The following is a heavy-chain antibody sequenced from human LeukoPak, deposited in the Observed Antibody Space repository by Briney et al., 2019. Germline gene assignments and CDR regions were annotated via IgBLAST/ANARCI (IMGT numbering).Heavy chain of an antibody. D-gene: IGHD2-15*01. Sequence: PPEALCLTCTVSGGSISSYYWSWIWQPPGKGLEWIGYIYYSGSTNYNASLTNRVTISVDTSKNQFSLKLSSVTAADTAVYYCAREVGYCSGGSCYSYFDYWGQRTLVTVSS. V-gene: IGHV4-59*01. CDR1: GGSISSYY. CDR2: IYYSGST. J-gene: IGHJ4*02. CDR3: AREVGYCSGGSCYSYFDY.